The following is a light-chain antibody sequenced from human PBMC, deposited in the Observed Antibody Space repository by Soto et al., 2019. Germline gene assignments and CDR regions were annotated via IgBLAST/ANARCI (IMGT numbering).Light chain of an antibody. J-gene: IGLJ1*01. V-gene: IGLV2-14*01. CDR1: SSDVGGYNY. CDR2: DVS. CDR3: SSYTSSSTLYV. Sequence: QSALTQPASVSGSPGQSITISCTGTSSDVGGYNYVSWYQQHPGKAPKLMIYDVSNRPSGVSNRFSGSKSGNTASLTISGLQAEDEADYYYSSYTSSSTLYVFGTGTRSPS.